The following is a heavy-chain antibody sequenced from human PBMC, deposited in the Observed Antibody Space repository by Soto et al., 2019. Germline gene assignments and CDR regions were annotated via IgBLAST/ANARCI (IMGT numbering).Heavy chain of an antibody. CDR3: ARENKHWQIRIDY. CDR1: GGSVSSENYD. J-gene: IGHJ4*02. V-gene: IGHV4-61*01. CDR2: IYHSGST. D-gene: IGHD3-16*01. Sequence: QVQLQESGPGLVKSSETLSLTCTVSGGSVSSENYDWSWIRQPPGKGLEWIGYIYHSGSTDYNPSLQSRVTISVDTSKNQFSLKLSSVTASDTAVYYCARENKHWQIRIDYWGQGTLVNVSS.